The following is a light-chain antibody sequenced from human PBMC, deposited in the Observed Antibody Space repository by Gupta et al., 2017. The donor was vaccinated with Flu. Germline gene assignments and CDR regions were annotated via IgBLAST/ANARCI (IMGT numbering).Light chain of an antibody. V-gene: IGKV3-15*01. CDR2: RTS. CDR1: QSVGSN. CDR3: RQYEDWPLT. Sequence: EIVMTQSPATLSVSPGERATLSCRASQSVGSNLAWYQQNPGQAPRLLISRTSNRATGIPGRFSGSGSGTEFTLTISSLQSEDVAVYYCRQYEDWPLTFGGGSKVEIK. J-gene: IGKJ4*01.